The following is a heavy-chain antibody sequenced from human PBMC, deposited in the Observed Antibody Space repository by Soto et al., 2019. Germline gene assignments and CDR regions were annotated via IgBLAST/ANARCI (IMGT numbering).Heavy chain of an antibody. CDR2: INPSGGST. Sequence: ASVNVSCKASGYTFPSYYIHWGRQDPGQGLEWMGIINPSGGSTSYAQKFQGRVTMTRDTSTSTVYMELSSLRSEDTAVYYCARIQENYYDSSGYSNDAFDIWGQGTMVT. CDR1: GYTFPSYY. J-gene: IGHJ3*02. V-gene: IGHV1-46*01. D-gene: IGHD3-22*01. CDR3: ARIQENYYDSSGYSNDAFDI.